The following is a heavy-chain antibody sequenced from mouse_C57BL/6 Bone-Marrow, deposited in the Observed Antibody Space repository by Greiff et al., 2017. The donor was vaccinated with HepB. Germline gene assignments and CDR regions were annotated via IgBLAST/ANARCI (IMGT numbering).Heavy chain of an antibody. J-gene: IGHJ1*03. V-gene: IGHV2-2*01. Sequence: VQLQESGPGLVQPSQSLSITCTVSGFSLTSYGVHWVRQSPGKGLEWLGVIWSGGSTDYNAAFISRLSISKDNSKSQVFFKMNSLQADDTAIYYCAPTPLYGSSSDWYFDVWGTGTTVTVSS. CDR1: GFSLTSYG. CDR3: APTPLYGSSSDWYFDV. CDR2: IWSGGST. D-gene: IGHD1-1*01.